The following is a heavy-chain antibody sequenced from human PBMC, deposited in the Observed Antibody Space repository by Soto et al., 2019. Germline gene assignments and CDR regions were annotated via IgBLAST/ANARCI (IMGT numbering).Heavy chain of an antibody. CDR1: GGSVSSGSYY. V-gene: IGHV4-61*01. Sequence: TLSLTCTVSGGSVSSGSYYWSWIRRPPGKGLEWIGYIYYSGSTNYNPSLKSRVTISVDTSKNQFSLKLSSVTAADTAVYYCARVFLGIAAAGENCFPPGGQETLVTVSS. CDR3: ARVFLGIAAAGENCFPP. J-gene: IGHJ5*02. D-gene: IGHD6-13*01. CDR2: IYYSGST.